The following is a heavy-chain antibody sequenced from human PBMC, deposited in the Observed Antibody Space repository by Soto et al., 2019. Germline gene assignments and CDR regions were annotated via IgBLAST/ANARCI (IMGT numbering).Heavy chain of an antibody. D-gene: IGHD6-25*01. Sequence: EKLSHTYTCSGGTISSYYWHWIRLTPGKGLEWIGYIYNSGSTIYNPSLKSRVTISVDTSKKLFSLKLTSVTAADTAVYFCVTSAGPANYFPYWG. CDR1: GGTISSYY. J-gene: IGHJ4*01. CDR3: VTSAGPANYFPY. CDR2: IYNSGST. V-gene: IGHV4-59*01.